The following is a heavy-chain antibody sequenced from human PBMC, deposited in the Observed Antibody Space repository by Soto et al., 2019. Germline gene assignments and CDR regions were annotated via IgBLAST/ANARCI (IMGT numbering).Heavy chain of an antibody. Sequence: ESGGGVVQPGRSLRLSCAASGFTFSSYGMHWVRQAPGKGLEWVAVISYDGSNKYYADSVKGRFTISRDNSKNTLYLQMNSLRAEDTAVYYCAKNTYKYSSGWKALYFDYWGQGTLVTVSS. V-gene: IGHV3-30*18. CDR1: GFTFSSYG. D-gene: IGHD6-19*01. CDR3: AKNTYKYSSGWKALYFDY. CDR2: ISYDGSNK. J-gene: IGHJ4*02.